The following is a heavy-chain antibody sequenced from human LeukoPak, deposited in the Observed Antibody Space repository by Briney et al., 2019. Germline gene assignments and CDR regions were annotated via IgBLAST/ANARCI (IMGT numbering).Heavy chain of an antibody. CDR2: IYYSGST. D-gene: IGHD2-2*01. CDR3: ARGIHVGYCSSTSCHPHYSFDY. J-gene: IGHJ4*02. Sequence: SETLSLTCTVSGGSVSSGSYYWSWIRQPPGKGLEWIVYIYYSGSTNYNPSLKSRVTISVDTSKNQFSLKLSSVTAADTAVYYCARGIHVGYCSSTSCHPHYSFDYWGQGTLVTVSS. CDR1: GGSVSSGSYY. V-gene: IGHV4-61*01.